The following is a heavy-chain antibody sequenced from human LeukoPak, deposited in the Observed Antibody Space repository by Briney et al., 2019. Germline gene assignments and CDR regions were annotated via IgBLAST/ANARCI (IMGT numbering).Heavy chain of an antibody. CDR1: GYTFTSYA. Sequence: ASVKVSCKASGYTFTSYAMHWVRQAPGQGLEWMGWINTHSGGTNYAQKFQGRVTMTRDTSISTAYMELSRLRSDDTAVYYCARVGRGYSYGYFDYWGQGTLVTVSS. V-gene: IGHV1-2*02. CDR3: ARVGRGYSYGYFDY. J-gene: IGHJ4*02. D-gene: IGHD5-18*01. CDR2: INTHSGGT.